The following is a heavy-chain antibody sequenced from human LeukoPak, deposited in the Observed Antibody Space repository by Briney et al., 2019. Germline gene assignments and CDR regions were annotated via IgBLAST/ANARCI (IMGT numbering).Heavy chain of an antibody. Sequence: GSLRLSCTASGFAFSSYEMNWVRQAPGKGLEWVSYISSTSRTIYYADSVKGRFTISRDNAKNSLYLQMNSLRDEDTAVYYCVRDLRGYTYPFFDCWGQGTLVTVSS. V-gene: IGHV3-48*02. D-gene: IGHD5-18*01. CDR1: GFAFSSYE. J-gene: IGHJ4*02. CDR3: VRDLRGYTYPFFDC. CDR2: ISSTSRTI.